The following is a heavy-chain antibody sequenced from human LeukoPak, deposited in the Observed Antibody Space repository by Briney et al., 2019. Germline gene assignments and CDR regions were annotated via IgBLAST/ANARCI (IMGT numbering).Heavy chain of an antibody. V-gene: IGHV1-69*05. CDR3: ARAQDRSITIFGVVADY. D-gene: IGHD3-3*01. CDR1: GGTFSSYA. CDR2: ITPIFGTA. J-gene: IGHJ4*02. Sequence: SVKVSCKASGGTFSSYAISWVRQAPGQGLEWMGRITPIFGTANYAQKFQGRVTITTDESTSTAYMELSSLRSEDTAVYYCARAQDRSITIFGVVADYWGQGTLVTVSS.